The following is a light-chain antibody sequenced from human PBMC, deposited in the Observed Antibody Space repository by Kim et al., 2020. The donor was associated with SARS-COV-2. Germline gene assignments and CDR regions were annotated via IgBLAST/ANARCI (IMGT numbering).Light chain of an antibody. Sequence: EIVLTQSPATLSLSPGERATLSCRASQTVASNLNWYQQKPGQAPRLLIYDASNRATGIPARFSGSGSGTDFTLTISSLEPEDFAVYYCQQRTNWPLTFGGGTKVDIK. CDR3: QQRTNWPLT. CDR1: QTVASN. V-gene: IGKV3-11*01. J-gene: IGKJ4*01. CDR2: DAS.